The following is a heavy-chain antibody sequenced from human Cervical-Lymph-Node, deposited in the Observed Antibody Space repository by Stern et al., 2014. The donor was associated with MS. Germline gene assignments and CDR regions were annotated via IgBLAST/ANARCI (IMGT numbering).Heavy chain of an antibody. J-gene: IGHJ5*02. V-gene: IGHV1-69*12. Sequence: QDQLVQSGPEVKKPGSSVKVSCKASGGTFSTYAISWVRQAPGQGLEWMGGIVPVFGTTNYAQKFQGRVKITADGSTATAYMELNSLRSEDTALYYCARDMGMGSTTDGWFDPWGQGTLVTVSS. CDR2: IVPVFGTT. CDR3: ARDMGMGSTTDGWFDP. CDR1: GGTFSTYA. D-gene: IGHD5/OR15-5a*01.